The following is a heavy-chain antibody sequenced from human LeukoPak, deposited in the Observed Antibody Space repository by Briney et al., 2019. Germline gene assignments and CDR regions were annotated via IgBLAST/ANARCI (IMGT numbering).Heavy chain of an antibody. Sequence: GRSLRLSCVMSGFTFRNYAMNWVRQAPGKGLEWISDIGTGFDSTYHIESVRGRFTISRDNSKNTLYLQMNSLRLADTAVYYCASGLYGGVFDNWGQGTLVTVSS. CDR1: GFTFRNYA. J-gene: IGHJ4*02. V-gene: IGHV3-23*02. D-gene: IGHD4/OR15-4a*01. CDR3: ASGLYGGVFDN. CDR2: IGTGFDST.